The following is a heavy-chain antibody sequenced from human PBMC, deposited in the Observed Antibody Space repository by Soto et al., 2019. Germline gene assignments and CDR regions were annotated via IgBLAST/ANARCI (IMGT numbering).Heavy chain of an antibody. CDR1: GGSISSGDYY. CDR2: IYYSGST. CDR3: ARQYYYDSTSFDY. Sequence: SETLSLTCTVSGGSISSGDYYWSWIRQPPGRGLEWIGYIYYSGSTYYNPSLKSRVTISVDTSKNQFSLKLSSVTAADTAVYYCARQYYYDSTSFDYWGQGTLVTVSS. V-gene: IGHV4-30-4*01. D-gene: IGHD3-22*01. J-gene: IGHJ4*02.